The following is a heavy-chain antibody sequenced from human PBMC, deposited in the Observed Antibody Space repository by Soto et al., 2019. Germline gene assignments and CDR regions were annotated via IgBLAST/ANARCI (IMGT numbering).Heavy chain of an antibody. CDR1: GFTFSSYT. J-gene: IGHJ4*02. CDR2: ITDSGWAT. V-gene: IGHV3-23*01. CDR3: AKIQGYFDY. Sequence: GGSLRLSCAASGFTFSSYTMGWVRQAPGKGLEWVSAITDSGWATSYADSVKGRFTISRDNFKNTLYLQMNNLKAEDTAVYYCAKIQGYFDYWGQGTLVTVSS.